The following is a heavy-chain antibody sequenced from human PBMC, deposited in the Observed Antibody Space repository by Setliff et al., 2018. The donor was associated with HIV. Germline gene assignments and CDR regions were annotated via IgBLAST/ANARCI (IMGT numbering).Heavy chain of an antibody. Sequence: ASVKVSCKASGYTFTNFGITWVRQAPGQGLEWMGWISPYNGNTNYAPEFHGRVTMTTDTSTSTASLELRSLRSADTAVYYCARGQYRGDDYFDYWGQGTLVT. CDR2: ISPYNGNT. J-gene: IGHJ4*02. D-gene: IGHD2-21*02. CDR3: ARGQYRGDDYFDY. CDR1: GYTFTNFG. V-gene: IGHV1-18*01.